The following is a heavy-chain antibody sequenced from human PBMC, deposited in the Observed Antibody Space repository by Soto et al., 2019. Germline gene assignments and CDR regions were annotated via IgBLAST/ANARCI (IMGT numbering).Heavy chain of an antibody. J-gene: IGHJ6*03. CDR2: INSDGSST. Sequence: PGGSLRLSCAASGFTFSSYWMHWVRQAPGKGLVWVSRINSDGSSTSYADSVKGRFTISRDNAKNTLYLQMNSLRAEDTAVYYCARETGYYYYYYMDVWGKGTTVTVSS. D-gene: IGHD3-10*01. V-gene: IGHV3-74*01. CDR3: ARETGYYYYYYMDV. CDR1: GFTFSSYW.